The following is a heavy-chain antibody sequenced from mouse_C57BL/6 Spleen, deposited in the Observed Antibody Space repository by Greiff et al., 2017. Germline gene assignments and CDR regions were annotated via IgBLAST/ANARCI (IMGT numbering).Heavy chain of an antibody. CDR1: GYTFTDYN. J-gene: IGHJ2*01. Sequence: EVQLQQSGPELVKPGASVKIPCKASGYTFTDYNMDWVKQSHGKSLEWIGDINPNNGGTIYNQKFKGKATLTVDKSSSTAYMELRSLTSEDTAVYYCARSSSWRFITTVNFDYWGQGTTLTVSS. V-gene: IGHV1-18*01. CDR3: ARSSSWRFITTVNFDY. CDR2: INPNNGGT. D-gene: IGHD1-1*01.